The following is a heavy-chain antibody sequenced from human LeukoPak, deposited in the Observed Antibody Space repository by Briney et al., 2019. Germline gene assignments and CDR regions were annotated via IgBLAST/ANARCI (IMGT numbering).Heavy chain of an antibody. CDR1: GFTFSSYA. J-gene: IGHJ3*02. V-gene: IGHV3-30*04. Sequence: GGSLRLSCAASGFTFSSYAMHWVRQAPGKGLEWVAVISYDGSNKYYADSVKGRFTISRDNSKNTLYLQMNSLRAEEKAVYYCARERFRRDGYNYGRDAAFDIWGEGTMVTVSS. CDR2: ISYDGSNK. CDR3: ARERFRRDGYNYGRDAAFDI. D-gene: IGHD5-24*01.